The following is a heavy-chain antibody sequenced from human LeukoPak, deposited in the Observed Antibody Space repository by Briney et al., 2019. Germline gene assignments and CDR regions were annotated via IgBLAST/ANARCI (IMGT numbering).Heavy chain of an antibody. Sequence: GGSLRLSCAASGFTFSSYWMSWVRQAPGKGLEWVAHMKQDGSEKYYVDSVKGRFTISRNSAKNSLYLQMNSLRAEDTAVYYCARSRTHYYDSSGWPEDWFDPWGQGTLVTVSS. V-gene: IGHV3-7*01. CDR2: MKQDGSEK. J-gene: IGHJ5*02. CDR3: ARSRTHYYDSSGWPEDWFDP. CDR1: GFTFSSYW. D-gene: IGHD3-22*01.